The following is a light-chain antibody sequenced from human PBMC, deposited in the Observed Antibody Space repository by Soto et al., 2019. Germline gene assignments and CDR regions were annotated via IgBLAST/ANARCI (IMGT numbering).Light chain of an antibody. CDR3: QQADTSPIT. CDR2: SAS. CDR1: QGISIS. J-gene: IGKJ5*01. V-gene: IGKV1D-12*01. Sequence: KLPASESASIGDRVTHTCRASQGISISLAWYQQKPEKGPKVLIYSASSLQSGVPSRFSGSGFGTDFTLTISSLQPEDFATYYCQQADTSPITFGQGTRLDIK.